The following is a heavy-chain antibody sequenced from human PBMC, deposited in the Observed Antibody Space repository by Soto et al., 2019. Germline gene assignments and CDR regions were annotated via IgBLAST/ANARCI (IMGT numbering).Heavy chain of an antibody. Sequence: QVQLQQWGAGLLKPSETLSLTCAVYGGSFSGYYWSWIRQPPGKGLEWIGEINHSGSTNYNPSLKSRLPISVDTSTNQLSLKLSAVTAADTAVYYCARGIGRGYWYFDLWGRGTLVTVSS. CDR1: GGSFSGYY. V-gene: IGHV4-34*01. CDR3: ARGIGRGYWYFDL. J-gene: IGHJ2*01. CDR2: INHSGST. D-gene: IGHD3-10*01.